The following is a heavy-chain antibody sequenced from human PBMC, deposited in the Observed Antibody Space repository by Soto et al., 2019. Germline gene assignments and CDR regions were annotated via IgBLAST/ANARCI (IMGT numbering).Heavy chain of an antibody. CDR3: ARDIYGGNYYYYGMDV. CDR1: GGSISSGGYY. J-gene: IGHJ6*02. D-gene: IGHD4-17*01. Sequence: QVQLQESGPGLVKPSQTLSLTCTVSGGSISSGGYYWSWIRQHPGKGLEWIGYIYYSGSTYYNPSLKSRVTISVDTSKNQFSLKLSSVTAADTAVYYCARDIYGGNYYYYGMDVWGQGTTVTVSS. CDR2: IYYSGST. V-gene: IGHV4-31*03.